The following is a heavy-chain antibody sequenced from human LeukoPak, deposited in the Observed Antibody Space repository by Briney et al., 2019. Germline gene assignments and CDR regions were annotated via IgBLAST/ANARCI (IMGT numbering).Heavy chain of an antibody. CDR1: GFTFSSYG. D-gene: IGHD3-10*01. J-gene: IGHJ5*02. CDR3: ARAGVLLWFGSPAGFDP. V-gene: IGHV3-33*01. Sequence: GGSLRLSCAASGFTFSSYGMHWVRQAPGKGLGWVAVIWYDGSNKYYADSVKGRFTISRDNSKNTLYLQMNRLRAEDTAVYYCARAGVLLWFGSPAGFDPWGEGTLVTVSS. CDR2: IWYDGSNK.